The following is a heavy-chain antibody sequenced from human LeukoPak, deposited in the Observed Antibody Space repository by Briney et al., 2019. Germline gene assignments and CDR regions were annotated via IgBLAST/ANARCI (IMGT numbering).Heavy chain of an antibody. CDR2: INPNSGGT. J-gene: IGHJ3*02. Sequence: ASVKVSCKASGYTFTGYYMHWVRQAPGQGLEWMGWINPNSGGTNYAQKFQGRVTMTRDTSISTAYMELSRLRPDDTAVYYCARGAGMVPGAFDIWGQGTMVTVSS. CDR3: ARGAGMVPGAFDI. CDR1: GYTFTGYY. D-gene: IGHD5-18*01. V-gene: IGHV1-2*02.